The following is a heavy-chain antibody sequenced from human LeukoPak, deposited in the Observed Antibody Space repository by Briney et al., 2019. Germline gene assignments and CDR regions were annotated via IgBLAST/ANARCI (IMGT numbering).Heavy chain of an antibody. D-gene: IGHD3-16*02. CDR2: IKQDGSEK. J-gene: IGHJ3*02. Sequence: GGSLRLSCAASGFTFSSYWMSWVRQAPGKGLEWVANIKQDGSEKYYVGSVKGRFTISRDNAKNSLYLQMNSLRAEDTAVYYCARDRNDYVWGSYRLVGAFDIWGQGTMVTVSS. V-gene: IGHV3-7*01. CDR1: GFTFSSYW. CDR3: ARDRNDYVWGSYRLVGAFDI.